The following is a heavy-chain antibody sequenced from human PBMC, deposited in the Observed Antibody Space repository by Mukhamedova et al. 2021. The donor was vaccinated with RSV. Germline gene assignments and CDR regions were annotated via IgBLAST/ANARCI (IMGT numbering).Heavy chain of an antibody. D-gene: IGHD6-13*01. Sequence: IRQPPGKGLEWIGSIYYSGSTYYNPSLKSRVTISVDTSKNQFSLKLSSVTAADTAEYYCASHQRGDSSSYKLNWFDPWGQGTLVT. V-gene: IGHV4-39*01. CDR3: ASHQRGDSSSYKLNWFDP. CDR2: IYYSGST. J-gene: IGHJ5*02.